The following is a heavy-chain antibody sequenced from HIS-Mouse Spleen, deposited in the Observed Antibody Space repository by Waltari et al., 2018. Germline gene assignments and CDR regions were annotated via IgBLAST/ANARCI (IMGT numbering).Heavy chain of an antibody. D-gene: IGHD2-21*02. V-gene: IGHV4-39*01. Sequence: QLQLQESGPGLVKPSETLSLTCPGSGGSLSSSSYYWGWIRQPPGKGLEWIGSIYYSGSTYYNPSLKSRVTISVDTSKNQFSLKLSSVTAADTAVYYCARKRTASGWFDPWGQGTLVTVSS. CDR1: GGSLSSSSYY. CDR3: ARKRTASGWFDP. CDR2: IYYSGST. J-gene: IGHJ5*02.